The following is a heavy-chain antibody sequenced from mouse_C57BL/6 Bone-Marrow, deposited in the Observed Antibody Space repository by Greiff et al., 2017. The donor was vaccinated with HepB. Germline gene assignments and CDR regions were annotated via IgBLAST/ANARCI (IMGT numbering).Heavy chain of an antibody. CDR1: GYTFTSYG. J-gene: IGHJ3*01. CDR2: IYPRSGNT. CDR3: AIEGSSPGFAY. V-gene: IGHV1-81*01. Sequence: QVQLQQSGAELARPGASVKLSCKASGYTFTSYGISWVKQRTGQGLEWIGEIYPRSGNTYYNEKFKGKATLTADKSSSTAYMDLRSLTSEDSAVYFCAIEGSSPGFAYWGQGTLVTVSA. D-gene: IGHD1-1*01.